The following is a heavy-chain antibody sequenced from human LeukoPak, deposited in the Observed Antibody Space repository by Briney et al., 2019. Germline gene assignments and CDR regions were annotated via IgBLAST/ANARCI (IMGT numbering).Heavy chain of an antibody. CDR2: ISGSGGST. V-gene: IGHV3-23*01. CDR1: GFTFSSDA. J-gene: IGHJ1*01. CDR3: AKGGEMATIYEYFQH. Sequence: GGSLRLSCAASGFTFSSDAMSWVRQAPGKGLEWVSAISGSGGSTYYADSVKGRFTISRDNSKNTLYLQMNSLRAEDTAVYYCAKGGEMATIYEYFQHWGQGTLVTVSS. D-gene: IGHD5-24*01.